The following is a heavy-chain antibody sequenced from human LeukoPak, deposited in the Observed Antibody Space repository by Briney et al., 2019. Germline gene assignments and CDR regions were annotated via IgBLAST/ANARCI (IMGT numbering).Heavy chain of an antibody. Sequence: AVKVSCKASGGTFSSYAISWVGQAPGQGLEWMGGIIPIFGTANYAQKFQGRVTITTDESTSTAYMELSSLRSEDTAVYYCARAWSSIAARREKYYYYYMDVWGKGTTVTVSS. CDR1: GGTFSSYA. J-gene: IGHJ6*03. CDR3: ARAWSSIAARREKYYYYYMDV. D-gene: IGHD6-6*01. V-gene: IGHV1-69*05. CDR2: IIPIFGTA.